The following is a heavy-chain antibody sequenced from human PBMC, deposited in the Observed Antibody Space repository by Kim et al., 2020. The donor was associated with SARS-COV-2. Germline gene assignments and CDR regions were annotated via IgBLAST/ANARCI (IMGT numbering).Heavy chain of an antibody. CDR1: DFSFNTYS. CDR2: IGASGSQT. Sequence: GGSLRLSCTGSDFSFNTYSMTWVRQAPGKGLDWVSSIGASGSQTSYGDSVMGRFTISRDNSRKTVFLQMNSLTAEDTAVYFCSRDPNGDYLGAFDGWGQGTPVTVSS. CDR3: SRDPNGDYLGAFDG. D-gene: IGHD2-8*01. V-gene: IGHV3-23*01. J-gene: IGHJ3*01.